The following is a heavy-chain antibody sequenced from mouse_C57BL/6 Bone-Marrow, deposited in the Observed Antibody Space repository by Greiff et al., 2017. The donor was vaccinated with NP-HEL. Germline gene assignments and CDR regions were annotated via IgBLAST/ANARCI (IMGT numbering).Heavy chain of an antibody. CDR2: IDPETGGT. CDR3: TEALGVFYGNYGRFAY. CDR1: GYTFTDYE. Sequence: QVQLQQSGAELVRPGASVTLSCKASGYTFTDYEMHWVKQTPVHGLEWIGAIDPETGGTAYNQKFKGKAILTADKSSSTAYMELRSLTSEDSAVYYCTEALGVFYGNYGRFAYWGQGTLVTVSA. D-gene: IGHD2-1*01. J-gene: IGHJ3*01. V-gene: IGHV1-15*01.